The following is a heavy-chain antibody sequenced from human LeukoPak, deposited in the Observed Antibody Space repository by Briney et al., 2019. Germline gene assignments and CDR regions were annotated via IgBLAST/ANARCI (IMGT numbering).Heavy chain of an antibody. CDR3: ARYSTRGDFDY. CDR2: TYCRSKWYN. J-gene: IGHJ4*02. D-gene: IGHD5-18*01. CDR1: GDSVTSNNVA. Sequence: SQTLSLTCAISGDSVTSNNVAWNWIRQSPSRGLEWLGRTYCRSKWYNDYAVSVRSRITINPDTSKNQFSLQLNSVTPEDTAVYYCARYSTRGDFDYWGQGTLVTVSS. V-gene: IGHV6-1*01.